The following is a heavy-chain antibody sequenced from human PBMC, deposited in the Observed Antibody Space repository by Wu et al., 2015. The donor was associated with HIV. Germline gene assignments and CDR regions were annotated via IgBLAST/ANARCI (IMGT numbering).Heavy chain of an antibody. V-gene: IGHV1-18*01. CDR3: ARVGLPFTPTVNYYDSSGYYYLLDY. CDR2: ISAYNGNT. CDR1: GYTFTSYG. Sequence: QVQLVQSGAEVKKPGASVKVSCKASGYTFTSYGISWVRQAPGQGLEWMGWISAYNGNTNYAQKLQGRVTMTTDTSTSTAYMELRSLRSDDTAVYYCARVGLPFTPTVNYYDSSGYYYLLDYVGRGNAWSPSP. J-gene: IGHJ4*02. D-gene: IGHD3-22*01.